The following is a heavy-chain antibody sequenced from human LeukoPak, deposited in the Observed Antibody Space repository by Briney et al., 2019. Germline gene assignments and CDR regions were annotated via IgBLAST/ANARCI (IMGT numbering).Heavy chain of an antibody. Sequence: GESLKISSKGSGYSFTSYWIGWVRQMPGKGLEWMGIIYPGDSDTRYSPSFQGQVTISADRSISTAYLQWSSLKASDTAMYYCASQLIVVASLGAFDIWGQGTMVTVSS. V-gene: IGHV5-51*01. J-gene: IGHJ3*02. CDR3: ASQLIVVASLGAFDI. CDR1: GYSFTSYW. CDR2: IYPGDSDT. D-gene: IGHD3-22*01.